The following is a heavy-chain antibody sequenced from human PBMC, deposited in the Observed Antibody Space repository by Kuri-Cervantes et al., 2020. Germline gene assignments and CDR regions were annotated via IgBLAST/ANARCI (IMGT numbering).Heavy chain of an antibody. CDR3: ARDAGTVTKNYYYYYGMDV. J-gene: IGHJ6*02. CDR2: IKQDGSEK. CDR1: GFTFSSYS. V-gene: IGHV3-7*01. D-gene: IGHD4-17*01. Sequence: ETLSLTCAASGFTFSSYSMNWVRQAPGKGLEWVANIKQDGSEKYYVDSVKGRFTISRDNAKNSLYLQMNSLRAEDTAVYYCARDAGTVTKNYYYYYGMDVWGQGTTVTVSS.